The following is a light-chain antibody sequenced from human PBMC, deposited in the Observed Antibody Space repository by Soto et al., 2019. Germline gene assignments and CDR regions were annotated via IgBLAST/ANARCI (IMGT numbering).Light chain of an antibody. V-gene: IGLV1-44*01. J-gene: IGLJ1*01. CDR3: AAWDASLNGYV. CDR1: SSNIGSKT. Sequence: QSVLTQPPSASGTPGQRATISCSGSSSNIGSKTVNWYQQLPGTVPKLLIYNSYQRPSGVPDRFSGSKSGTSASLAISGLQSEDEVDYYCAAWDASLNGYVFGAGTNVNVL. CDR2: NSY.